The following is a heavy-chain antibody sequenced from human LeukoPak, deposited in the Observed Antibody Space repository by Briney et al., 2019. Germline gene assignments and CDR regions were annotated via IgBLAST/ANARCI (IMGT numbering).Heavy chain of an antibody. Sequence: SEILSLTCAVYGGSFSGYYWSWIRQPPGKGLEWIGEINHSGSTNYNPSLKSRVTISVDTSKNQFSLKLSSVTAADTAVYYCARETFPWGQGTLVTVSS. J-gene: IGHJ5*02. D-gene: IGHD3-16*01. V-gene: IGHV4-34*01. CDR2: INHSGST. CDR3: ARETFP. CDR1: GGSFSGYY.